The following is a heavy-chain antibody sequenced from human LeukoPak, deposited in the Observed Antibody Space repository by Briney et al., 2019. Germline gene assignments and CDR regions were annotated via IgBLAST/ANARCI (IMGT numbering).Heavy chain of an antibody. J-gene: IGHJ6*03. V-gene: IGHV3-7*03. Sequence: GGSLRLSCAASGFTFTNYWMSWVRQAPGKGLEWVANIKQDGSEKLYVDSVKGRFTVSRDNAKNSLYLQMNSLRAEDTAVYFCAKGYDSTYYYYYYMDVWGKGTTVTISS. CDR3: AKGYDSTYYYYYYMDV. CDR1: GFTFTNYW. CDR2: IKQDGSEK. D-gene: IGHD3-22*01.